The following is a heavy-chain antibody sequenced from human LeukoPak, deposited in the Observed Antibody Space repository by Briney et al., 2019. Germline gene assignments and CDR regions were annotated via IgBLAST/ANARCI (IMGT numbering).Heavy chain of an antibody. D-gene: IGHD1-26*01. V-gene: IGHV4-61*02. Sequence: SETLSLTCTVSGGSISSGRNYWSWIRQPAGKGLEWIGRISASGTTTYSPSLKSRLTISVDTSKNQFSLKLSSVTAADTAVYYCARDPSGTYSSEAWFDYWGQGTLVPVSS. CDR2: ISASGTT. CDR3: ARDPSGTYSSEAWFDY. CDR1: GGSISSGRNY. J-gene: IGHJ4*02.